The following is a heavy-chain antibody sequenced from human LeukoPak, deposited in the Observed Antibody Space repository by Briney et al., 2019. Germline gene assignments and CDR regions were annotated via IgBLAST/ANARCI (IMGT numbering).Heavy chain of an antibody. CDR2: INHSGST. Sequence: SETLSLTCAVYGVSFSGYYWSWIRLPPGRGLEWIGEINHSGSTNYNPSLKSRVTISVDTSKNQFSLKLTSVTAADTAVYYCARRGIAVAGIERMDAFDIWGRGTMVTVSS. CDR1: GVSFSGYY. CDR3: ARRGIAVAGIERMDAFDI. J-gene: IGHJ3*02. V-gene: IGHV4-34*01. D-gene: IGHD6-19*01.